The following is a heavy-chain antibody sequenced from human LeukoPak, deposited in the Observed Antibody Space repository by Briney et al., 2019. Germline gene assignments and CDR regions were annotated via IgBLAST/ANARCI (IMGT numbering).Heavy chain of an antibody. V-gene: IGHV1-2*02. J-gene: IGHJ6*02. Sequence: GASVKVSCKASGYTFTGYYMHWVRQAPGQGLEWMGWISPNSGGTNYAQKFQGRVTMTRDTSISTAYMELSRLRSDDTAVYYCASDPTRNYYYGMDVWGQGTTVTVSS. CDR3: ASDPTRNYYYGMDV. CDR2: ISPNSGGT. CDR1: GYTFTGYY.